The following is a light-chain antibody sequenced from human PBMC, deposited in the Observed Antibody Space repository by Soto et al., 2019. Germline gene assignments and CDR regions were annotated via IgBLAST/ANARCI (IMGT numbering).Light chain of an antibody. CDR2: EVS. CDR1: SSDVGGYNY. J-gene: IGLJ1*01. Sequence: ALTQPASVSGSPGQSITISCTGTSSDVGGYNYVSWYQQHPGKAPKLMIYEVSNRPSGVSNRFSGSKSGNTASLTISGLQAEDEADYYCSSYTSSSTPLYVFGTGTKVTVL. CDR3: SSYTSSSTPLYV. V-gene: IGLV2-14*01.